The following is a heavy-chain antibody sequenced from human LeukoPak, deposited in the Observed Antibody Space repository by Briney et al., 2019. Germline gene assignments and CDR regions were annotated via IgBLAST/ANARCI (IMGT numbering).Heavy chain of an antibody. D-gene: IGHD1-14*01. V-gene: IGHV4-39*01. CDR1: GDSISTDTYY. J-gene: IGHJ4*02. Sequence: PSGTLSLTCSVSGDSISTDTYYWGWIRQPPGKGLEWIGTIYFSGSTYYSPSLKSRVTISVDTSKNQFSLNLTSVTAADTAVYYCARRIILTDFDYWGRGTLVTVAS. CDR2: IYFSGST. CDR3: ARRIILTDFDY.